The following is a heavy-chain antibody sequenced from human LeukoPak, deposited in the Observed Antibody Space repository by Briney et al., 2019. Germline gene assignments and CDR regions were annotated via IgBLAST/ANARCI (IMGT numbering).Heavy chain of an antibody. J-gene: IGHJ4*02. CDR1: GGSISSYY. V-gene: IGHV4-59*01. CDR3: ARDRDAGTFDY. Sequence: PSETLSLTCTVSGGSISSYYWSWIRSPPGKGLEWIGYIYYSGSTNYNPSLKSRVTISVDTSKNQFSLKLSSVTAADTAVYYCARDRDAGTFDYWGQGTLVTVSS. CDR2: IYYSGST. D-gene: IGHD6-13*01.